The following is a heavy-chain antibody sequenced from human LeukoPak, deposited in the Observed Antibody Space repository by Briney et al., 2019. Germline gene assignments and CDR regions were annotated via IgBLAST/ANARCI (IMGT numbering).Heavy chain of an antibody. CDR3: ATSPAITDYYYYYYMDV. J-gene: IGHJ6*03. V-gene: IGHV1-24*01. D-gene: IGHD2-21*02. CDR2: FDPEDGET. Sequence: AAVKVSCKVSGYTLTELSMHWVRQAPGKGLEWMGGFDPEDGETIYAQKFQGRVTMTEDTSTDTAYMELSSLRSEDTAVYYCATSPAITDYYYYYYMDVWGKGTTVTVSS. CDR1: GYTLTELS.